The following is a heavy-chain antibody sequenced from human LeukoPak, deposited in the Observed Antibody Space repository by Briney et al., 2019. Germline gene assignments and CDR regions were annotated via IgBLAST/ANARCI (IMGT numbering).Heavy chain of an antibody. CDR2: INPNSGGT. V-gene: IGHV1-2*02. D-gene: IGHD6-13*01. CDR1: GYTFTGYY. Sequence: ASVKVSCKASGYTFTGYYMHWVRQAPGQGLEWMGWINPNSGGTNYAQKFQGRVTMTRDTSISTAYMELSRLRSDDTAVYYCATLRIAAAGTNYWGQGTLVTVSS. J-gene: IGHJ4*02. CDR3: ATLRIAAAGTNY.